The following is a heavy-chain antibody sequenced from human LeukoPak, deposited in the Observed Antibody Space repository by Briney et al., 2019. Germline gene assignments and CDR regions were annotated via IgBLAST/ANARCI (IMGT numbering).Heavy chain of an antibody. CDR3: AREHSGYDFPGRDYYYMDV. V-gene: IGHV1-18*04. J-gene: IGHJ6*03. CDR2: ISVYNGNT. D-gene: IGHD5-12*01. Sequence: ASVKVSCKASGYIFTSYGISWVRQAPGQGLEWMGWISVYNGNTNYVQKFQGRVTMTTDTSTSTAYMELRSLRSDDTAVYYCAREHSGYDFPGRDYYYMDVWGKGTTVTVSS. CDR1: GYIFTSYG.